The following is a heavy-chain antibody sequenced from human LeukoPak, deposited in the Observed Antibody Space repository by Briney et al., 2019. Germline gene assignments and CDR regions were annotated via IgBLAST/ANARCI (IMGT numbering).Heavy chain of an antibody. V-gene: IGHV1-18*01. J-gene: IGHJ4*02. Sequence: ASVKVSCKASGYTFTSYGISWVRQAPGQGLEWMGWISGYNGNTNYAQKLQGRVTMTTDTSTSTAYMELRSLRSDDTAVYSCAREPDSGSYSDYYFDYWGQGTLVTVSS. CDR3: AREPDSGSYSDYYFDY. CDR2: ISGYNGNT. D-gene: IGHD1-26*01. CDR1: GYTFTSYG.